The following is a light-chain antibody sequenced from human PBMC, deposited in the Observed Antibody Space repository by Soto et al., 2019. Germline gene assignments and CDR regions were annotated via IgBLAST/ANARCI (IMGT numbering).Light chain of an antibody. CDR3: LQHNNYQGT. CDR1: QAIRND. Sequence: DIQMTQSPSSLSASGGDRVTITCRASQAIRNDLGWYQQKPGKTPKRLIYAASSLDSGVPLRVSGSGSGTESALTISSLQPEDFANYYCLQHNNYQGTFGQGTKVEIK. V-gene: IGKV1-17*01. J-gene: IGKJ1*01. CDR2: AAS.